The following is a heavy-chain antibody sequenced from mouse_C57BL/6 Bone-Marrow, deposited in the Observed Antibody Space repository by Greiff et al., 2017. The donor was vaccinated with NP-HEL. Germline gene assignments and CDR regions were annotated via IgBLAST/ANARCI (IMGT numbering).Heavy chain of an antibody. CDR2: ISCGGGNT. Sequence: EVKLQESGGGLVKPGGSLTLSCAASGFTFRSYTMSWVRQTPEKRREWVATISCGGGNTYYPDSVKGRFTISRDNAKNTLYLEMSSLRSEDTALYYCARSYDGYYPAGFADWGQGTLVTVSA. D-gene: IGHD2-3*01. V-gene: IGHV5-9*01. J-gene: IGHJ3*01. CDR3: ARSYDGYYPAGFAD. CDR1: GFTFRSYT.